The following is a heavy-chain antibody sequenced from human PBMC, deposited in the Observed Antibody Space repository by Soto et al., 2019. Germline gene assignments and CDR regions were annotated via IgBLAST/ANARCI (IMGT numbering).Heavy chain of an antibody. J-gene: IGHJ5*02. CDR1: GGSISSYY. D-gene: IGHD3-10*01. CDR3: ARDRSGSYYPQDCFDP. CDR2: IYYSGST. V-gene: IGHV4-59*01. Sequence: QVQLQESGPGLVKPSETLSLTCTVSGGSISSYYWSWIRQPPGKGLEWIGYIYYSGSTNYNPSLKTRVTISVDTSKNQFSLMLSSVTAADTAVYYCARDRSGSYYPQDCFDPWGQGTLVTVSS.